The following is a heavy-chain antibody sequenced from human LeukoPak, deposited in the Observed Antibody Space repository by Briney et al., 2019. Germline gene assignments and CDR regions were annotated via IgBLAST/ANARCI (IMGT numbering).Heavy chain of an antibody. Sequence: GGSLRLSCAASGFTFSSYAVSWVRQAPGKGLEWVSSISGSGVATYSADSVKGRFTISRDNSKNTLYLQMNSLRAEDTAVYYCAKRASGSGTSLYYFDYWGQGTLVTVSS. CDR3: AKRASGSGTSLYYFDY. CDR1: GFTFSSYA. CDR2: ISGSGVAT. D-gene: IGHD3-10*01. J-gene: IGHJ4*02. V-gene: IGHV3-23*01.